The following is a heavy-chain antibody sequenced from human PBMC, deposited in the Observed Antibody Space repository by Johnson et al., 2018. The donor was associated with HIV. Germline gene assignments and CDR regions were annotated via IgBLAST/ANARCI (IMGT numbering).Heavy chain of an antibody. D-gene: IGHD3-10*01. CDR2: IRNKANRYST. Sequence: VQLVESGGALVQPGGSLRLSCVASGFSFSDHFMDWVRQAPGKGLEWIGRIRNKANRYSTDYAASVNGRFTISRDDSKNSLSLQMSSLKTEDTAVYYCTRDRDGVGVSWGQGTMVTVSS. CDR3: TRDRDGVGVS. J-gene: IGHJ3*01. V-gene: IGHV3-72*01. CDR1: GFSFSDHF.